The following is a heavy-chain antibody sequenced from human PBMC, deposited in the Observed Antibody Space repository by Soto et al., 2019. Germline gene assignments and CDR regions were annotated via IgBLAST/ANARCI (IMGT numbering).Heavy chain of an antibody. CDR1: GYSFAGYW. D-gene: IGHD2-2*01. CDR2: IDPSDSQT. Sequence: PGESLKISCKGSGYSFAGYWTTWVRQKPGKGLEWMGRIDPSDSQTYYSPSFRGHVTISVTKSITTVFLQWSSLRASDTAMYYCATRTTGVGMDVWGQGTTVTVSS. CDR3: ATRTTGVGMDV. V-gene: IGHV5-10-1*01. J-gene: IGHJ6*02.